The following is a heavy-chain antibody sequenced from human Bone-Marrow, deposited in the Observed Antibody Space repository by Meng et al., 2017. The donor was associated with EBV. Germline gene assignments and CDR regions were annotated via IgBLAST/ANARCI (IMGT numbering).Heavy chain of an antibody. V-gene: IGHV4-39*01. D-gene: IGHD1-1*01. Sequence: ETGPQQVKPLTPLSTARDSSGGLHSSIYYWAWIRTPTCRGLECIVCVHHCGSTYYRPSLKIRLTVSVDTSQNQFSLRLTALTAADTAFYYCARPFPSIISPRLDPFGDWGRGTLVTVSS. J-gene: IGHJ4*02. CDR3: ARPFPSIISPRLDPFGD. CDR1: GGLHSSIYY. CDR2: VHHCGST.